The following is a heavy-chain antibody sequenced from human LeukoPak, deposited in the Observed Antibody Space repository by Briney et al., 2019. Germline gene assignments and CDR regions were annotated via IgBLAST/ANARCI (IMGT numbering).Heavy chain of an antibody. Sequence: PSGTLSLTCTVSGGSISSYYWTWIRQPPGKGLEWIGYIYYSGSTNYNPSLKSRITISVDTSKNQFSLKLSSVTAADTAVYYCARGHDFYGSGRQSWFDPWGQGILVTVSS. V-gene: IGHV4-59*01. J-gene: IGHJ5*02. D-gene: IGHD3-10*01. CDR2: IYYSGST. CDR3: ARGHDFYGSGRQSWFDP. CDR1: GGSISSYY.